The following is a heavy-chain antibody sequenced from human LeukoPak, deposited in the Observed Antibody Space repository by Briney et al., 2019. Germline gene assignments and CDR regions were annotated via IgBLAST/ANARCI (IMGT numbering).Heavy chain of an antibody. V-gene: IGHV3-30*18. CDR3: AKEGMAAAGYYFDY. CDR2: ISYDGSNK. J-gene: IGHJ4*02. CDR1: GFTFSSYG. D-gene: IGHD6-13*01. Sequence: GGSLRLSCAASGFTFSSYGMHWVRQAPGKGLEWVAVISYDGSNKYYADSVKGRFTISRDNSKNTLYLQMNSLRAEDTAVYYCAKEGMAAAGYYFDYWGQGTLVTVSS.